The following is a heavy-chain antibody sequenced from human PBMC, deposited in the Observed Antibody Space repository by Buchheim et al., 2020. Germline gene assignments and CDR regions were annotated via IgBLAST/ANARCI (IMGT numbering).Heavy chain of an antibody. CDR2: IKQDGSEK. Sequence: EVQLVESGGGLVQPGGSLRLSCAASGFTFSSYWMSWVRQAPGKGLEWVANIKQDGSEKYYVDSVKGRFTISRDNAKNSLYLQMNSLRAEETAVYYCARSSGYDFYYYYGMDVWGQGTT. V-gene: IGHV3-7*01. CDR1: GFTFSSYW. J-gene: IGHJ6*02. D-gene: IGHD5-12*01. CDR3: ARSSGYDFYYYYGMDV.